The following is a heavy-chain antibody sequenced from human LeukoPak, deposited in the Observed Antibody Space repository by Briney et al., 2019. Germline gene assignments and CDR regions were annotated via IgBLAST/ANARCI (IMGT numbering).Heavy chain of an antibody. CDR2: IYYSGST. J-gene: IGHJ4*02. CDR1: GGSISSHY. CDR3: ASNDYRSGSLDY. D-gene: IGHD3-10*01. Sequence: PSETLSLTCTVSGGSISSHYWSWIRQPPGKGLEWIGYIYYSGSTNYNPSLKSRVTISVDTSKNQFSLKLSSVTAADTAVYYCASNDYRSGSLDYWGQRNLVTVSS. V-gene: IGHV4-59*08.